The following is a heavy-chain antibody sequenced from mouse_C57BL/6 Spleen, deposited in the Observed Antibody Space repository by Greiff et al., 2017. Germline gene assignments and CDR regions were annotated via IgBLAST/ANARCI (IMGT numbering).Heavy chain of an antibody. Sequence: EVKLMESGGGLVQPKGSLKLSCAASGFSFNTYAMNWVRQAPGKGLEWVARIRSKSNNYATYYADSVKDRFTISRDDSESMLYLQMNNLKTEDTAMYYCAYDSWFAYWGQGTLVTVSA. CDR2: IRSKSNNYAT. CDR3: AYDSWFAY. J-gene: IGHJ3*01. V-gene: IGHV10-1*01. CDR1: GFSFNTYA. D-gene: IGHD2-4*01.